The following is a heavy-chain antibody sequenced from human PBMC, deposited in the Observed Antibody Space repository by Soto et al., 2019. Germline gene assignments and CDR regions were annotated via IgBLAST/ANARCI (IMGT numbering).Heavy chain of an antibody. D-gene: IGHD4-17*01. CDR2: ISSSSSYI. CDR3: ARDDYGDYGVFDY. V-gene: IGHV3-21*01. Sequence: KPGGSLRLSCAASGFTFSSYSMNWVRQAPGKGLEWVSSISSSSSYIYYADSVKGRFTISRDNAKNSLYLQMNSLRAEDTAVYYCARDDYGDYGVFDYWGQGTLVTVS. J-gene: IGHJ4*02. CDR1: GFTFSSYS.